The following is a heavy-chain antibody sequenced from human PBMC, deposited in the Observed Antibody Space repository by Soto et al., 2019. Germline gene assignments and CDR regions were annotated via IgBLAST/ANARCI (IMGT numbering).Heavy chain of an antibody. Sequence: QVQLVESGGGVVQPGTSLRLSCSASGFTLSGVDMHWVRQAPGKGLEWVAVMSYDGRNQYYADSVKGRFTXSRDSSKXXXXXXXXXXXXXXXXVYYCAKGGWYTSSSRSDCWGQGTLVTVSS. D-gene: IGHD6-6*01. CDR1: GFTLSGVD. CDR3: AKGGWYTSSSRSDC. CDR2: MSYDGRNQ. J-gene: IGHJ4*02. V-gene: IGHV3-30*03.